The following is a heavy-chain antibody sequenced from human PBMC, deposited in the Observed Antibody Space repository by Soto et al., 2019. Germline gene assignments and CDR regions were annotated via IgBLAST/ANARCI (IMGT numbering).Heavy chain of an antibody. CDR3: AGGGTYDILTGYSTNWFDP. D-gene: IGHD3-9*01. CDR1: GYSFTSYW. V-gene: IGHV5-10-1*01. Sequence: GESLKISCKGSGYSFTSYWISWVRQMPGKGLEWMGRIDPSDSYTNYSPSFQGHVTISADKSISTAYLQWSSLKASDTAMYYCAGGGTYDILTGYSTNWFDPWGQGTLVTVSS. CDR2: IDPSDSYT. J-gene: IGHJ5*02.